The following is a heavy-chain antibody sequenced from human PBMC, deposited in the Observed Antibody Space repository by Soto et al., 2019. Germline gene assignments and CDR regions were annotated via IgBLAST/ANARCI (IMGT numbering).Heavy chain of an antibody. Sequence: WASVKVSCKASGYTFTGYYMHWVRQAPGQGLERMGWINPNSGGTNYAQKFQGWVTMTRDTSISTAYMELSRLRSDDTAVYYCARDPRQEWLSSPATYYYYGMDVWGQGTTVTVSS. J-gene: IGHJ6*02. CDR1: GYTFTGYY. V-gene: IGHV1-2*04. D-gene: IGHD3-3*01. CDR3: ARDPRQEWLSSPATYYYYGMDV. CDR2: INPNSGGT.